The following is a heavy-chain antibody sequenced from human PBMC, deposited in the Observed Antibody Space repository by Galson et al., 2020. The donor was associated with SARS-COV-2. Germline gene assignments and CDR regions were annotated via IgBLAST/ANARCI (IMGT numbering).Heavy chain of an antibody. CDR1: GFTFSSYS. J-gene: IGHJ6*02. Sequence: PGGSLRLSCAASGFTFSSYSMNWVRQAPGKGLEWVSSISSSSSYIYYADSVKGRFTISRDNAKNSLYLQMNSLRAEDTAVYYCARDEEAQVYYYCGMDVWGQGTTVTVSS. CDR3: ARDEEAQVYYYCGMDV. V-gene: IGHV3-21*01. CDR2: ISSSSSYI.